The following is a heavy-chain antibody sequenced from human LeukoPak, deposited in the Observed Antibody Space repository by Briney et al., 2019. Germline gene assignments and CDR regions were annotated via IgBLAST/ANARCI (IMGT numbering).Heavy chain of an antibody. CDR2: IIPILGIA. CDR3: ARAYRYCSSTSCQGGYYYGMDV. Sequence: SVKVSCKASGGTFSSYAISWVRQAPGQGLEWIGRIIPILGIANYAQKFQGRVTITADKSTSTAYMELSSLRSEDTAVYYCARAYRYCSSTSCQGGYYYGMDVWGQGTTVTVSS. V-gene: IGHV1-69*04. CDR1: GGTFSSYA. J-gene: IGHJ6*02. D-gene: IGHD2-2*01.